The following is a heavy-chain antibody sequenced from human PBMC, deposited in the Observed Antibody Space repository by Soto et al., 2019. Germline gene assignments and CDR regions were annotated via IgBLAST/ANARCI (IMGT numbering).Heavy chain of an antibody. Sequence: SENLSLTCAVYGGSFSGYYWSWTRQPPGKGLEWIGEINHSGSTKYNPSLKSRVTISVDTSKNQFSLKLSSVTAADTAVYYCARLRHDYIWGSYRPFDYWGQGTPVTVSS. CDR1: GGSFSGYY. V-gene: IGHV4-34*01. J-gene: IGHJ4*02. D-gene: IGHD3-16*02. CDR3: ARLRHDYIWGSYRPFDY. CDR2: INHSGST.